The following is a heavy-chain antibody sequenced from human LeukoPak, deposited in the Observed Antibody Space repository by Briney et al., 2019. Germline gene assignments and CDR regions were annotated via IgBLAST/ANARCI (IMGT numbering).Heavy chain of an antibody. Sequence: SETLSLTCSVSGGSIRGCDHHWAWLPQPPGQELEFIGSLDESGRPYYNRPLKSRVSISGDTSGKQFSLNLTSVTAADTAVYFCARDLGGYPFFMDVWGRGTTVIVSS. CDR3: ARDLGGYPFFMDV. J-gene: IGHJ6*03. D-gene: IGHD2-15*01. CDR1: GGSIRGCDHH. CDR2: LDESGRP. V-gene: IGHV4-39*07.